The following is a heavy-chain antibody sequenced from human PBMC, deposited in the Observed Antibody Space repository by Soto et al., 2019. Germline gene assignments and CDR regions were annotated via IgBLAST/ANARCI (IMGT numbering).Heavy chain of an antibody. J-gene: IGHJ6*02. CDR1: GGTFSSYA. V-gene: IGHV1-69*01. CDR3: ARSPKAAAGSLYYYGMYV. Sequence: QVQLVQSGAEVKKPGSSVKVSCKASGGTFSSYAISWVRQAPGQGLEWMGGIIPIFGTANYAQKFQGRVTITADASTSTAYMELSSLRSEDTAVYYCARSPKAAAGSLYYYGMYVWGQGTTVTVSS. CDR2: IIPIFGTA. D-gene: IGHD6-13*01.